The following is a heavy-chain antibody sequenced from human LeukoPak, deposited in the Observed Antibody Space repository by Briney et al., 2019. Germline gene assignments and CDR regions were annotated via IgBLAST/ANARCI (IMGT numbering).Heavy chain of an antibody. CDR3: TRQVLHTAMDY. V-gene: IGHV4-39*01. CDR2: IYDSGST. D-gene: IGHD5-18*01. Sequence: SETLSLTCTVSGVSISSSSYHWDWIRQPPGKGLEWIGSIYDSGSTHYSPSLKSRVTISVDTSKNQFSLKLNSVTAADTAVYYCTRQVLHTAMDYWGQGTLVTVSS. J-gene: IGHJ4*02. CDR1: GVSISSSSYH.